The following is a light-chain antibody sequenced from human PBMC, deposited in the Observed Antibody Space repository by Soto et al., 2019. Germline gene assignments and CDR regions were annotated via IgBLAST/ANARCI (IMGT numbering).Light chain of an antibody. CDR3: QQYGNLPPTP. V-gene: IGKV3D-20*01. J-gene: IGKJ2*01. CDR2: DAS. Sequence: ETVLTQSPATLSLSPGDRATLSCGASQSVSSRYLAWYQQKPGLAPRLLIYDASTRATGIPDRFSGSGSGTDFTLTISRLEPEDFAMYYCQQYGNLPPTPFGQGTKLEIK. CDR1: QSVSSRY.